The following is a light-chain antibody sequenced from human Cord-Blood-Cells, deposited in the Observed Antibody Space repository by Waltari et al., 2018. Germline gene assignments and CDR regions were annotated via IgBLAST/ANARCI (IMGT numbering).Light chain of an antibody. CDR1: QSISSY. CDR2: AAS. J-gene: IGKJ4*01. Sequence: DIQITQSPSSLSASVGHRVTIACRASQSISSYLNWYQQKPGKAPKLLIYAASILQSGVPSRFSGSGSGTDFTLTISSLQPEDFATYYCQQGYSTPLTFGGGTKVEIK. CDR3: QQGYSTPLT. V-gene: IGKV1-39*01.